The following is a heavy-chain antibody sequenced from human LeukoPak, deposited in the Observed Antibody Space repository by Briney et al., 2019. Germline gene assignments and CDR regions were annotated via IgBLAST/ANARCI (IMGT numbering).Heavy chain of an antibody. CDR1: GGSISSSSYY. Sequence: SETLSLTCTVSGGSISSSSYYWGWIRQPPGKGLEWIGIIYYSGSTYYNPSLKSRVTISVDTSKNQFSLKLSSVTAADTAVYYCARGLSRVRGAPRAYDYWGQGTLVTVSS. V-gene: IGHV4-39*07. J-gene: IGHJ4*02. CDR2: IYYSGST. CDR3: ARGLSRVRGAPRAYDY. D-gene: IGHD3-10*01.